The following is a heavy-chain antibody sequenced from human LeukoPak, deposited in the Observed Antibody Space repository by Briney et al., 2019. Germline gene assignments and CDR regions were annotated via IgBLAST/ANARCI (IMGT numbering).Heavy chain of an antibody. CDR3: ARRRDFIDY. J-gene: IGHJ4*02. CDR1: GFTLSDYY. D-gene: IGHD3/OR15-3a*01. CDR2: SSSSGSTI. V-gene: IGHV3-11*01. Sequence: GGSLRLSCAASGFTLSDYYMSWIRQAPGKGLEWVSYSSSSGSTIYYADYVKGRFAISRDNAKNSLYLQMNSLRAEDTAVYYCARRRDFIDYWGQGTLVTVSS.